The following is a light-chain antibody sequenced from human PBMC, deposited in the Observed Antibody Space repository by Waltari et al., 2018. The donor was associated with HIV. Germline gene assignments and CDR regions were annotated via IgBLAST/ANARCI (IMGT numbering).Light chain of an antibody. CDR3: HSEDTTGTAF. V-gene: IGLV3-25*03. CDR2: KDT. Sequence: SSDLTQVPSVSVSPGQTAKITCSGDGLSKQSVHWYRQKTGQAPVLVIYKDTERPSDIPERFSGATSGTTVTLTISGVQAEDEAEYFCHSEDTTGTAFFGEGTRLSV. CDR1: GLSKQS. J-gene: IGLJ2*01.